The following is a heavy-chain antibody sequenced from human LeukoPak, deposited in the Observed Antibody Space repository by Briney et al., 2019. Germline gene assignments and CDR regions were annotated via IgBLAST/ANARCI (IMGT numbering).Heavy chain of an antibody. CDR2: THYSGST. CDR1: GGSISSYY. V-gene: IGHV4-59*01. D-gene: IGHD2-21*02. CDR3: ASGYCGGACELGGFDI. Sequence: SETLSLTCTVSGGSISSYYWSWLRQPPGKGLEYIGYTHYSGSTNYNPSLKSRVTISLDTSGNQFSLKLSSVTAADTAVYYCASGYCGGACELGGFDIWGQGTMVTVSS. J-gene: IGHJ3*02.